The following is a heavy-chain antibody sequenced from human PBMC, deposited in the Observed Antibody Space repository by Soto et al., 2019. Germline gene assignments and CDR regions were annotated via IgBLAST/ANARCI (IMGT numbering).Heavy chain of an antibody. J-gene: IGHJ4*02. CDR3: AGFVVPASRNTGFDY. Sequence: PSETLSLTCTVSGVSINTNNYYWGWVRRPPGKGLEWIGNIFYSGSTFYNPSLRSRLTISVDTSKNQFSLRLNSVTAADAAVYYCAGFVVPASRNTGFDYWGQGTLVTVSS. CDR1: GVSINTNNYY. D-gene: IGHD2-15*01. V-gene: IGHV4-39*01. CDR2: IFYSGST.